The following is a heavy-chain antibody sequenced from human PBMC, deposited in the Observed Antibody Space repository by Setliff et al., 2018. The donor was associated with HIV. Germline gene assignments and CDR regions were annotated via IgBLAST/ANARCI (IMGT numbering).Heavy chain of an antibody. CDR1: GYSFLSYD. CDR2: MNPDTGYT. Sequence: RASVKVSCKASGYSFLSYDISWVRQATGQGLEWMGWMNPDTGYTGFAQKFQGRVTMTRNTSTRTAYMELSSLTSEDTAVYYCARSGGLGINSRFDSWGQGTLVTVSS. V-gene: IGHV1-8*01. J-gene: IGHJ4*02. D-gene: IGHD2-15*01. CDR3: ARSGGLGINSRFDS.